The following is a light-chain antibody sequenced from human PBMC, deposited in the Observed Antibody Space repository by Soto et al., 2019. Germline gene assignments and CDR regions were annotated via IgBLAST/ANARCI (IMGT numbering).Light chain of an antibody. J-gene: IGKJ3*01. CDR1: QSVSSN. Sequence: EIVMTQSPATLSVSPGERAILSCRASQSVSSNLAWYQQKPGQAPRLLIYGASTRATGIPARFSGSGSGTEFTLTISSLQSEDFAVYYCQQYNNWPGFGPGTKVDIK. CDR2: GAS. CDR3: QQYNNWPG. V-gene: IGKV3-15*01.